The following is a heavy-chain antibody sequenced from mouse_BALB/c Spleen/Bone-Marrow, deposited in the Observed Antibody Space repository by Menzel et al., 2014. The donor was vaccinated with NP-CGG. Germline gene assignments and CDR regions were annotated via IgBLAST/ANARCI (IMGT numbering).Heavy chain of an antibody. V-gene: IGHV5-4*02. Sequence: EVKLVESGGGLVKPGGSLKLSCAASGFTFSDYYMYWVRQTPEERLEWVATISDGGSYTYYPDSVKGRFTVSRDNAKNNLYLQMSSLKSEDTAMYYCAREYGTSYDFYFDVWGAGTTVTVSS. D-gene: IGHD1-1*01. CDR1: GFTFSDYY. CDR3: AREYGTSYDFYFDV. CDR2: ISDGGSYT. J-gene: IGHJ1*01.